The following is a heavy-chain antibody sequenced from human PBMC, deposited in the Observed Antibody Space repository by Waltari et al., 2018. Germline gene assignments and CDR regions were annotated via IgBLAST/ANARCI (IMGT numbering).Heavy chain of an antibody. CDR1: GFTFSSYA. CDR3: AKGATRRKGGDAFDI. J-gene: IGHJ3*02. D-gene: IGHD6-25*01. V-gene: IGHV3-23*03. CDR2: IYSGGST. Sequence: EVQLLESGGGLVQPGGSLRLSCAASGFTFSSYAMSWVRQAPGKGLEWVSVIYSGGSTYYADAVKGRFTISRDNSKNTLYLQMNSLRAEDTAVYDCAKGATRRKGGDAFDIWGQGTMVTVSS.